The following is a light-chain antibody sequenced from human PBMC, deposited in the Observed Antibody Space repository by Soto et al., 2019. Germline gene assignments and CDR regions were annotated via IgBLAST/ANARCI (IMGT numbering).Light chain of an antibody. Sequence: DIVLTQSPGTLSLSPGERATLSCRASQSVSSSYLAWYQQKPGQAPRLLIYGASSRATRIPDRFSGSGSGTDFTLTISRLEPEDFAVYYCQQYGSSPLTFGGGTKVEIK. CDR1: QSVSSSY. J-gene: IGKJ4*01. CDR3: QQYGSSPLT. CDR2: GAS. V-gene: IGKV3-20*01.